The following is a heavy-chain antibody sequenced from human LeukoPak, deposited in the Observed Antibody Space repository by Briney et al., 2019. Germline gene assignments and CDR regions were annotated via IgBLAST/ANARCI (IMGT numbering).Heavy chain of an antibody. CDR1: GGSISSYY. D-gene: IGHD4-17*01. Sequence: SETLSLTRTVSGGSISSYYWSWIRQPPGKGLEWIGDIYYSGSTNYNPSLKSRVTISVDTSKNQFSLKLSSVTAADTAVYYCARGPYYGETFDYWGQGTLVTVSS. CDR2: IYYSGST. V-gene: IGHV4-59*01. CDR3: ARGPYYGETFDY. J-gene: IGHJ4*02.